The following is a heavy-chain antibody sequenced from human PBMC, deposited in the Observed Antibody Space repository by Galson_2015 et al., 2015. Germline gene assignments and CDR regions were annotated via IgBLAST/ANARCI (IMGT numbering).Heavy chain of an antibody. CDR2: IYYSGST. CDR1: GGSVSSGSYY. Sequence: ETLSLTCTVSGGSVSSGSYYWSWIRPPPGKGLEWIGYIYYSGSTNYNPSLKSRVTISVDTSKNQFSLKLSSVTAADTAVYYCARDRGGTYYFDYWGQGTLVTVSS. CDR3: ARDRGGTYYFDY. J-gene: IGHJ4*02. D-gene: IGHD2-15*01. V-gene: IGHV4-61*01.